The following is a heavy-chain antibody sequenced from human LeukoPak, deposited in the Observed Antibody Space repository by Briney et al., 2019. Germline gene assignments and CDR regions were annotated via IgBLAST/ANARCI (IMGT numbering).Heavy chain of an antibody. CDR3: AKVTDHDYGDSLDALDI. CDR1: GFTFSGYD. V-gene: IGHV3-23*01. J-gene: IGHJ3*02. D-gene: IGHD4-17*01. Sequence: PGGSLRLSCAASGFTFSGYDMSWLRQAPGKGLEAISYISGSGGSTYYADSVKGRFTISRDNSKNTLYLQMNSLRAEDTAVYYCAKVTDHDYGDSLDALDIWGQGTMVTVSS. CDR2: ISGSGGST.